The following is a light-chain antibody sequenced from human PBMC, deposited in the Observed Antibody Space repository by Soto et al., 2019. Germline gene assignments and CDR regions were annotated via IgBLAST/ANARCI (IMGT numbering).Light chain of an antibody. CDR2: WAS. CDR3: QQYYSTPLT. CDR1: QTGLYSSNNKNY. Sequence: DIVMTQSPDSLAVSLGERATINCKSSQTGLYSSNNKNYLAWYQQKPGQPPKLLIYWASTRQSGVPDRFSGRGSGTDFTLTISSLQAEDVAVYYCQQYYSTPLTFGGGTKVELK. J-gene: IGKJ4*01. V-gene: IGKV4-1*01.